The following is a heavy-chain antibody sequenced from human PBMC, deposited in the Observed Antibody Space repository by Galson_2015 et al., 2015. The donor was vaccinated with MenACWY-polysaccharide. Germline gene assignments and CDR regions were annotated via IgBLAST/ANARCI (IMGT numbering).Heavy chain of an antibody. V-gene: IGHV2-5*01. CDR2: IYWNAEE. D-gene: IGHD3-16*01. CDR3: AYRLGSQYYAN. J-gene: IGHJ4*02. Sequence: PALVKPTQTLTLTCSVSGFSLTSSGVAVGWIRQPPGKALEWLAVIYWNAEEHYSPSLRTRLTITRDTSKKQVALTMTNMETVDTATYYCAYRLGSQYYANWGQGTLVTVSS. CDR1: GFSLTSSGVA.